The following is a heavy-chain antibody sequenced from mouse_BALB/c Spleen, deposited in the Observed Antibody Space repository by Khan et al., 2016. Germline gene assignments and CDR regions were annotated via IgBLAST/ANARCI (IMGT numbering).Heavy chain of an antibody. CDR3: ERWVRRGDFDY. V-gene: IGHV3-2*02. Sequence: EVQLQESGPGLVKPSQSLSLTCTVTGYSITSDYAWNWIRQFPGNKLESMGYISYSGSTSYNPSLKSRISITRDTSKNQFFLQLNTVTTEDTATXYCERWVRRGDFDYWGQGTTRTVSS. D-gene: IGHD2-14*01. CDR1: GYSITSDYA. J-gene: IGHJ2*01. CDR2: ISYSGST.